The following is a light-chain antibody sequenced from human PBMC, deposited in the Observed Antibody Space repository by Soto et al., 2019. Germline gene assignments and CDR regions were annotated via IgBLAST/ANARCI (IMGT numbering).Light chain of an antibody. CDR2: GAS. V-gene: IGKV3-20*01. J-gene: IGKJ3*01. CDR3: QQFGSSPRFT. Sequence: EIVLTQSPGTLSLSPGERATLSCRASQSINNRYLAWYQQKPGQAPRLLIYGASSRATGIPDRFIGSGSGTYFTLPISRLEPEDFAVYYCQQFGSSPRFTFGPGTKVDIK. CDR1: QSINNRY.